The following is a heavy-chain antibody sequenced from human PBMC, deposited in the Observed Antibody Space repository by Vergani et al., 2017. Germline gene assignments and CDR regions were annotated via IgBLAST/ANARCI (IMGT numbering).Heavy chain of an antibody. V-gene: IGHV3-74*01. D-gene: IGHD3-3*01. CDR3: ARDGENYRFYNFDH. Sequence: EVQLVESGGGLVQPGRSLRLSCAASGFTFSSYRMHWVRQSPGKGLEWVSRINSDGSRVNYADSVKGRFTISRDNAKNTLYLQMNSLRAEDTAVYYCARDGENYRFYNFDHWGQGTLVTVSS. J-gene: IGHJ4*02. CDR2: INSDGSRV. CDR1: GFTFSSYR.